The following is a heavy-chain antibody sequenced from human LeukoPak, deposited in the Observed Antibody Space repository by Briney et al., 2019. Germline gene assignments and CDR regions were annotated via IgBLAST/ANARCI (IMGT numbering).Heavy chain of an antibody. D-gene: IGHD3-10*01. CDR1: GFTFSRYD. J-gene: IGHJ4*02. CDR3: ARDSMVRGVIRYYFDY. CDR2: ISFDGSNK. Sequence: GGSLRLSRAGSGFTFSRYDMHWVRQAPGKGLEWVAGISFDGSNKYYADSVKGRFTLSRDNSKNTLYLQMNSLRADDTAVYYCARDSMVRGVIRYYFDYWGQGTLVTVSS. V-gene: IGHV3-30-3*01.